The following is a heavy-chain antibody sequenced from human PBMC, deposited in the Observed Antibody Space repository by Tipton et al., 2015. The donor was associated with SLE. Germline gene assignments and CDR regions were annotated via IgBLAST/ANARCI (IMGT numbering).Heavy chain of an antibody. CDR1: GYTFTSYP. Sequence: QSGPEVKKPGASVKVSCKASGYTFTSYPLHWVRQAPGQRLEWMGWINAGNANTKYSQKFQGRVTITRDTSASTSYLELSSLRSEDTAVYYCARVQTGEGYYYYGMDVWGQGTTVTVSS. CDR3: ARVQTGEGYYYYGMDV. V-gene: IGHV1-3*01. CDR2: INAGNANT. J-gene: IGHJ6*02. D-gene: IGHD7-27*01.